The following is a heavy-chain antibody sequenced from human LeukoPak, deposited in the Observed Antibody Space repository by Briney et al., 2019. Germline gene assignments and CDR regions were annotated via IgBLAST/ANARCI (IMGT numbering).Heavy chain of an antibody. J-gene: IGHJ5*02. V-gene: IGHV4-39*07. CDR3: ARRKLLNWFDP. Sequence: SETLSLTCTVSGGSISSSSYYWGWIRQPPGKGLEWIGSIYYSGSTYYNPSLKSRVTISVDTSKNQFSLKLSSVTAADTAVYYCARRKLLNWFDPWGQGTLVTVSS. CDR1: GGSISSSSYY. CDR2: IYYSGST. D-gene: IGHD3-10*01.